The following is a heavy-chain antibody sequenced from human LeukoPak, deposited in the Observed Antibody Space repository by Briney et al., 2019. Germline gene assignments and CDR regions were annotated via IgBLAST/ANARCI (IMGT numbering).Heavy chain of an antibody. V-gene: IGHV3-23*01. CDR1: GLTFSSYA. CDR2: ISDSGGST. Sequence: PGGSLRLSCAASGLTFSSYAMSWVRQAPGKGLGWVSAISDSGGSTYYADSVKGRFTISRDNSKNTLYLQMNSLRAEDTAVYYCAKVHSSGWYYFDYWGQGTLVTVSS. CDR3: AKVHSSGWYYFDY. J-gene: IGHJ4*02. D-gene: IGHD6-19*01.